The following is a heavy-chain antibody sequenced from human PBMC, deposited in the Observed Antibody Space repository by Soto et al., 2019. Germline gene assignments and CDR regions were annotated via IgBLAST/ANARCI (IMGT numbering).Heavy chain of an antibody. CDR1: GFTFSNFW. J-gene: IGHJ4*02. Sequence: GGSLRLSCAASGFTFSNFWMSWVRQAPGKGLEWVASIKRDGSEVYYVDSVKGRFFISRDNAKNSLYLQMNSLRAEDAAVYYCANPRRYWGQGTLVTVSS. CDR2: IKRDGSEV. CDR3: ANPRRY. V-gene: IGHV3-7*01.